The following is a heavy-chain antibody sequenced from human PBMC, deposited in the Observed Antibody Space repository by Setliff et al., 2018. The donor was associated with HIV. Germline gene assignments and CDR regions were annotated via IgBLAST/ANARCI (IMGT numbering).Heavy chain of an antibody. V-gene: IGHV1-2*02. CDR1: GYTFTGYY. CDR2: INPNRGGT. Sequence: ASVKVSCKASGYTFTGYYMHCVRQAPGQGLEWMGWINPNRGGTNYAQKFQGRVTMTRDTSISTAYMELSRLRSDDTAVYYCARSGYSSSWYLDYYYYYGMDVWGQGTTVTVSS. CDR3: ARSGYSSSWYLDYYYYYGMDV. J-gene: IGHJ6*02. D-gene: IGHD6-13*01.